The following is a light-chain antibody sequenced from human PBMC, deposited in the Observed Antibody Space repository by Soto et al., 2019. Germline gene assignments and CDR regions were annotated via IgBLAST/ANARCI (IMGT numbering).Light chain of an antibody. V-gene: IGKV1-39*01. Sequence: DIQMTQSPSSLSASVGDRVTITCRASQSISTYLNWYQQKVGKAPKLLIYAASSLQRGVPSRFSGSGSGTDLTLTISSLQPEDFATYYCHQPYSTPRTFGQGTKLEIK. CDR3: HQPYSTPRT. J-gene: IGKJ2*02. CDR1: QSISTY. CDR2: AAS.